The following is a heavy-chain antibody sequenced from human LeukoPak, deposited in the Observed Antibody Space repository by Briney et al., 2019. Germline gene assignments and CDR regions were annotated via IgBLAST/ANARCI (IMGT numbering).Heavy chain of an antibody. CDR2: INHTGST. D-gene: IGHD3-10*01. Sequence: SETLSLTCAVYGGSFSGYYWSWIRQPPGKGLEWIGEINHTGSTNSNPSLKSRVTISVDTSKDQFSLKLNSVTAADTAVYYCARRLVRGSLDYWGQGTLVTVSS. V-gene: IGHV4-34*01. CDR1: GGSFSGYY. J-gene: IGHJ4*02. CDR3: ARRLVRGSLDY.